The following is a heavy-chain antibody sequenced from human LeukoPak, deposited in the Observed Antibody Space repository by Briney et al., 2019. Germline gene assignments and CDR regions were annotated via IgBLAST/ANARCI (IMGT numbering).Heavy chain of an antibody. J-gene: IGHJ5*02. D-gene: IGHD6-25*01. V-gene: IGHV1-69*04. CDR3: ARDTAAAPASNWFDP. CDR1: GGTFSSDA. Sequence: GASVKVSCKASGGTFSSDAISWVRQAPGQGLEWMGRVIPFLGIVDYAQKFQGRVTITADKSTSTAYMEMSSLTSDDTAVYYCARDTAAAPASNWFDPWGQGTLVTVSS. CDR2: VIPFLGIV.